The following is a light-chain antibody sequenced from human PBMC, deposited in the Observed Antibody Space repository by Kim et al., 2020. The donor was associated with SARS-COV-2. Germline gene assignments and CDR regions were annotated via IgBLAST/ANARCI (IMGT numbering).Light chain of an antibody. V-gene: IGLV3-9*01. CDR1: KIEKKN. CDR2: RDK. Sequence: SVAQGQTATIPCGGNKIEKKNVHWYHQRPGQAPVLVMYRDKNRPSGIPERLSGSNSGNTATLTISRVEAGDEGEYYCQVWDNRAVVFGGGTQLTVL. J-gene: IGLJ2*01. CDR3: QVWDNRAVV.